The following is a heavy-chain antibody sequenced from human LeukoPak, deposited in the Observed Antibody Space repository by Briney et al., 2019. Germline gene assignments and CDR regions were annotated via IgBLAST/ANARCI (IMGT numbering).Heavy chain of an antibody. Sequence: ASVKVSCKASGYTFTSYGISWVRQAPGQGLEWMGWISAYNGNTNYAQKLQGRVTMTTDTSTSTAYMELRSLRSDDTAVYYCARAVDCSSTSCYSFDYWGQGTLVTVPS. V-gene: IGHV1-18*01. D-gene: IGHD2-2*02. CDR3: ARAVDCSSTSCYSFDY. CDR2: ISAYNGNT. CDR1: GYTFTSYG. J-gene: IGHJ4*02.